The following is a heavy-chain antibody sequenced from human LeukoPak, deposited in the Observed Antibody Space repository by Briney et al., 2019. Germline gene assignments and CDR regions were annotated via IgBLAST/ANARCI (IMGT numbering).Heavy chain of an antibody. V-gene: IGHV3-9*01. D-gene: IGHD3-10*01. CDR3: AKEARDWATMGYYYCDMDV. CDR2: IRWNSGSI. J-gene: IGHJ6*02. CDR1: GFTFDDYA. Sequence: DPGRSLRLSCAASGFTFDDYAMHWVRQAPGKGLEWVSGIRWNSGSIGYADSVKGRFIISRDSAKNSLYLQMNSLRAEDTALYYCAKEARDWATMGYYYCDMDVWGQGTTVTVSS.